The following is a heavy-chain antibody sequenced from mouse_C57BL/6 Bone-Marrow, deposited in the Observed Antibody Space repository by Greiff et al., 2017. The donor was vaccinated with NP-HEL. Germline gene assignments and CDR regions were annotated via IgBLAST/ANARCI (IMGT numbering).Heavy chain of an antibody. D-gene: IGHD2-2*01. V-gene: IGHV1-15*01. CDR2: IDPETGGT. J-gene: IGHJ3*01. Sequence: QVQLQQSGAELVRPGASVTLSCKASGYTFTDYEMHWVKQTPVHGLEWIGAIDPETGGTAYNQKFKGKAILTADKSSSPAYMELLSLTSEDSAVYYCTMMWLLAYWGQGTLVTVSA. CDR1: GYTFTDYE. CDR3: TMMWLLAY.